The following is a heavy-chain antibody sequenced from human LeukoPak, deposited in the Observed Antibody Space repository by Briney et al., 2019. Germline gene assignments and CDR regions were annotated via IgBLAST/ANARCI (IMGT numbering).Heavy chain of an antibody. D-gene: IGHD5-18*01. J-gene: IGHJ3*02. CDR2: MHYSGIT. V-gene: IGHV4-39*01. CDR1: GGSISSGSHY. Sequence: SETLSLTCIVSGGSISSGSHYWGWIRQPPGKGLEWTGSMHYSGITYYNPSLTSRVTISVDTSKNQFSLRLTSVTAADTAVYYCAKVIDSYGQGDIWGQGTMVTVSS. CDR3: AKVIDSYGQGDI.